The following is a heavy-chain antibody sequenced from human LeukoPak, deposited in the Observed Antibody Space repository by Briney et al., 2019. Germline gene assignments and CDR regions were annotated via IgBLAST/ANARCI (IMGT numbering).Heavy chain of an antibody. CDR3: ARVRTYSGSYYGPWY. CDR1: GFTVSSNY. D-gene: IGHD1-26*01. J-gene: IGHJ4*02. CDR2: IYSGGNT. V-gene: IGHV3-66*01. Sequence: PGGSLRLSCAASGFTVSSNYMSWVRQAPGKGLEWVSIIYSGGNTYYADSVKGRFTISRDNPKNTLYLQMNTLRAEDTAVYYCARVRTYSGSYYGPWYWGQGTLVTVSS.